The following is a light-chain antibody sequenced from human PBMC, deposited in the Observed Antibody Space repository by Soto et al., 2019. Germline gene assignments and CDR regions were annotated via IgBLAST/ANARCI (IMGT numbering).Light chain of an antibody. V-gene: IGLV2-8*01. CDR2: EVS. J-gene: IGLJ2*01. CDR3: NSYAGNNKI. Sequence: QSALTQPPSASRSPGQSVTISCTGTSSDVGAYNYVSWYQQQPGKAPKLIIYEVSERPSGVPDRFSGSRSGNAASLTVSGLQAEDEADYYCNSYAGNNKIFGGGTKLTVL. CDR1: SSDVGAYNY.